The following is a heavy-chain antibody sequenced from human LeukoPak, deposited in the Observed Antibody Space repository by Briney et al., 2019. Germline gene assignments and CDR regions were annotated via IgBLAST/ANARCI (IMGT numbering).Heavy chain of an antibody. J-gene: IGHJ3*02. CDR1: GFTFSSYW. V-gene: IGHV3-74*01. D-gene: IGHD1/OR15-1a*01. Sequence: PGGSLRLSCAASGFTFSSYWMHWVRQAPGKGLVWVSRITSDGSSTSHADSVKGRFIISRDNAKNTLYLQMNSLRAEDTAVYYCARVLYYTSWNTGAFDIWGQGTMVTVSS. CDR3: ARVLYYTSWNTGAFDI. CDR2: ITSDGSST.